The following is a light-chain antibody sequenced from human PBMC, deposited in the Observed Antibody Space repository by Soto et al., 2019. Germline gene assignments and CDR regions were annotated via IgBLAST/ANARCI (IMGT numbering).Light chain of an antibody. CDR2: GAS. V-gene: IGKV3-20*01. CDR1: QSVSSSF. J-gene: IGKJ1*01. Sequence: DIVMTQSPGTLSLSPGERATLSCRASQSVSSSFLAWYQQKPGDAPMLLIYGASTKATGITDRFSGSGSGTDFTLTISRLEPEDFAVYYCQQYDSSPLTFGQGTKVEIK. CDR3: QQYDSSPLT.